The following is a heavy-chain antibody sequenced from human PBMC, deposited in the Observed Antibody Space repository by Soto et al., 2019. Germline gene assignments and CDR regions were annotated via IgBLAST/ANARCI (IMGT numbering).Heavy chain of an antibody. Sequence: ETLSITCTVSGGSVSSGSYYWSWIRQHPGKGLEWIGYIYYSGSTNYNPSLKSRVTISVDTSKNQFSLKLSSVTAADTAVYYCARWGGYPAGYGMDVWGQGTTVTVSS. D-gene: IGHD3-3*01. CDR2: IYYSGST. J-gene: IGHJ6*02. CDR3: ARWGGYPAGYGMDV. V-gene: IGHV4-61*01. CDR1: GGSVSSGSYY.